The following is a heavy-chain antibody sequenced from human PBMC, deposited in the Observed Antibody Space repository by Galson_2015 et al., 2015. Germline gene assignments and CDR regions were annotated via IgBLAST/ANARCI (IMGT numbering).Heavy chain of an antibody. D-gene: IGHD3-10*01. CDR1: GFTFSNYW. CDR2: IKQDGSEK. CDR3: ASQTWTGYFDY. J-gene: IGHJ4*02. Sequence: SLRLSCAASGFTFSNYWMSWVRQAPGKGLEWVANIKQDGSEKYYVDSVKGRFTISRDNAKNSLHLQMNSLRAEDTAIYYCASQTWTGYFDYWGQGILVTVSS. V-gene: IGHV3-7*03.